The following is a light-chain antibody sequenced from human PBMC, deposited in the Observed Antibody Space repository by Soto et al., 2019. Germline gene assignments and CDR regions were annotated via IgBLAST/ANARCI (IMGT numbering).Light chain of an antibody. CDR2: EVS. CDR3: SSYAGSDNYV. Sequence: QPVLTQPPSASGSPGQSVTISCTGTSSDVGGYNFVSSYQQYPGKAPKLMIYEVSKRPSGVPDRFSGSKSGNTASLTVSGLQAEDEADYYCSSYAGSDNYVFGTGTKVTVL. J-gene: IGLJ1*01. V-gene: IGLV2-8*01. CDR1: SSDVGGYNF.